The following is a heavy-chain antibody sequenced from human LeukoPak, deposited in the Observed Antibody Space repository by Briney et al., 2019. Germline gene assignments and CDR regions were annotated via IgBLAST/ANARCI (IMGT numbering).Heavy chain of an antibody. J-gene: IGHJ6*02. Sequence: GESLKISCKGSGYSFTSYWIGWVRQMPGKGLEWMGIIYPGDSDTRYSPSFQGQVTISADKSISTAYLQWSSLKASDTAMYYCARLPWIQHGPDYYYYGMDVWGQGTTVTVSS. CDR1: GYSFTSYW. CDR2: IYPGDSDT. V-gene: IGHV5-51*01. CDR3: ARLPWIQHGPDYYYYGMDV. D-gene: IGHD5-18*01.